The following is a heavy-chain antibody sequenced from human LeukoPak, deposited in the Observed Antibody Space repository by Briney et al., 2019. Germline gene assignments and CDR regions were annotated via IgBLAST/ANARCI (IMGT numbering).Heavy chain of an antibody. J-gene: IGHJ4*02. V-gene: IGHV1-8*01. CDR1: GYTFTSYD. Sequence: ASVKVSCKASGYTFTSYDINWVRLATGQGLEWMGWMNPNSGNTAYAQKFQGRVTITRNTSISTAYMELSSLRSEDTAVYYCARGSGAITLVRGVSLGYWGQGTLVTVSS. CDR2: MNPNSGNT. CDR3: ARGSGAITLVRGVSLGY. D-gene: IGHD3-10*01.